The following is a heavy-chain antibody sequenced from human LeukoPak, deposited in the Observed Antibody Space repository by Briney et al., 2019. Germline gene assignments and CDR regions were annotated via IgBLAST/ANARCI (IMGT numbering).Heavy chain of an antibody. D-gene: IGHD5-18*01. V-gene: IGHV4-38-2*02. Sequence: SETLSLTCTVSGYSISSGYYRGWIRQPPGKGLEWIGSIYHSGSTYYNPSLKSRVTISVDTSKNQFSLKLSSVTAADTAVYYCARLGYGLGPDYWGQGTLVTISS. CDR1: GYSISSGYY. J-gene: IGHJ4*02. CDR2: IYHSGST. CDR3: ARLGYGLGPDY.